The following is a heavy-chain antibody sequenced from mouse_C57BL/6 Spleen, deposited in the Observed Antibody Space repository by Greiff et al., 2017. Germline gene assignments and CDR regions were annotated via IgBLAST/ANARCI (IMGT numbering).Heavy chain of an antibody. Sequence: EVMLVESGGGLVQPGGSLSLSCAASGFTFTDYYMSWVRQPPGKALEWLGFIRNKANGYTTEYSASVKGRFTISRDNSQSILYLQMNALRAEDSATYYCARSGYYFDYWGQGTPLTVSS. CDR1: GFTFTDYY. V-gene: IGHV7-3*01. CDR2: IRNKANGYTT. J-gene: IGHJ2*01. CDR3: ARSGYYFDY.